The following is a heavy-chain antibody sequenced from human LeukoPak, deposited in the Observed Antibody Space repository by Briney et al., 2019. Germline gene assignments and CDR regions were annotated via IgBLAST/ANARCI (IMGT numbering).Heavy chain of an antibody. D-gene: IGHD6-25*01. CDR2: ISSRSTDI. V-gene: IGHV3-11*06. Sequence: PGGSLTLSCVDSGFTFGDYYMSWIRLAPGKGLEWVSYISSRSTDISYADSVKGRFTISRDNGKNSLYLQMDSLRAEDTAVYYCARLSAAGYYLDHWGQGTLVTVSS. CDR3: ARLSAAGYYLDH. CDR1: GFTFGDYY. J-gene: IGHJ4*02.